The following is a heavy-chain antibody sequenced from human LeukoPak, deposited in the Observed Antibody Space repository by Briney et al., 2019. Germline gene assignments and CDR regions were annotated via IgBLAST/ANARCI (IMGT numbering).Heavy chain of an antibody. J-gene: IGHJ6*03. V-gene: IGHV3-30*04. CDR2: ISYDGSNK. CDR1: GFNFSTYA. CDR3: AKDRATRYYMDV. Sequence: PGGSLRLSCAASGFNFSTYAMHWVRQAPGKGLEWVAVISYDGSNKYYADSVKGRFTISRDNSKNTLYLQMNSLRAEDTAVYYCAKDRATRYYMDVWGKGTTVTVSS. D-gene: IGHD1-26*01.